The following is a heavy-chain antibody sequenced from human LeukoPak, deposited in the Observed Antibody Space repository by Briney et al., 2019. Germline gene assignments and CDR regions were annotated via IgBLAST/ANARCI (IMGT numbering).Heavy chain of an antibody. V-gene: IGHV3-23*01. CDR1: GFTFSSYA. J-gene: IGHJ4*02. D-gene: IGHD3-22*01. CDR3: AKSIITMIVVVSPFDY. Sequence: PGGSPRLSCAASGFTFSSYAMSWVRQAPGKGLEWVSAISGSGGSTYYADSVKGRFTISRDNSKNTLYLQMNSLRAEDTAVYYCAKSIITMIVVVSPFDYWGQGTLVTVSS. CDR2: ISGSGGST.